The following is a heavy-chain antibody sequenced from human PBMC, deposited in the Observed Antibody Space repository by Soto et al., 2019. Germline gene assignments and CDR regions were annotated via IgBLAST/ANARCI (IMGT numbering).Heavy chain of an antibody. CDR2: ISDSGDST. CDR3: AIAATYCISTICLRPANPDV. J-gene: IGHJ6*02. V-gene: IGHV3-23*01. CDR1: GFTFRSYA. D-gene: IGHD2-2*01. Sequence: PGGYLRLSCAASGFTFRSYAMTWVRQAPGKGLEWVSAISDSGDSTYYADSVKGRFTISRDNSKNTLYLQMNSLRAEDTAIYYCAIAATYCISTICLRPANPDVSDPGTMGTVSS.